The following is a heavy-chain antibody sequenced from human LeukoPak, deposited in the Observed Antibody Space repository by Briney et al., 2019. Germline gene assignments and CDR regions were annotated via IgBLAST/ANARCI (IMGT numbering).Heavy chain of an antibody. D-gene: IGHD2-2*02. V-gene: IGHV4-34*01. J-gene: IGHJ3*02. CDR2: TNHSGST. Sequence: PSETLSLTCAVYGGSFSGYYWSWIRQPPGKGLEWIGETNHSGSTNYNPSLKSRVTISVDTSKNQFSLKLSSVTAADTAVYYCARIRLYSATRGAFDIWGQGTMVTVSS. CDR1: GGSFSGYY. CDR3: ARIRLYSATRGAFDI.